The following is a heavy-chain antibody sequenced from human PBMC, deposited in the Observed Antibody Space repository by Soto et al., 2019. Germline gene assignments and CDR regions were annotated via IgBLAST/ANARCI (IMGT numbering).Heavy chain of an antibody. CDR2: IDYRGST. Sequence: SETLSLTCTVSGGFISSGGYYWSWIRQHPGKGLEWIGYIDYRGSTDYSPSLKSRVTISVDTSKNQFSLKLSSVTAADTAVYYCARGSYYYDISGYYHYWGQGTLVTVS. V-gene: IGHV4-30-4*08. D-gene: IGHD3-22*01. CDR1: GGFISSGGYY. J-gene: IGHJ4*02. CDR3: ARGSYYYDISGYYHY.